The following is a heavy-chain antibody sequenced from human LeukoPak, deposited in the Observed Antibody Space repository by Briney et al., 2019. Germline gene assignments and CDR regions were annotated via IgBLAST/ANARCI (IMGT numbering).Heavy chain of an antibody. D-gene: IGHD2-2*02. CDR2: IIPIFGTA. CDR3: AKVPAAIEGAFDI. Sequence: SVTVSCKASGGTFSSYAISWVRQAPGQGLEWMGGIIPIFGTANYAQKFQGRVTITTDESTSTAYMELRSLRSEDTAVYYCAKVPAAIEGAFDIWGQGTMVTVSS. J-gene: IGHJ3*02. V-gene: IGHV1-69*05. CDR1: GGTFSSYA.